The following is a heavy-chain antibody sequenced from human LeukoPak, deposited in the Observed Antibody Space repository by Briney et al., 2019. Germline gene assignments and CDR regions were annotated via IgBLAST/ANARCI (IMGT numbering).Heavy chain of an antibody. CDR2: ISGSGGST. J-gene: IGHJ6*03. V-gene: IGHV3-23*01. Sequence: GGSLRLSCAASGYTFSSYGMSWVRQAPGKGLEWVSAISGSGGSTYYADSVKGRFTISRDNSKNTLYLQMNSLRAEDTAVYYCAKIGESYGYLNYYYMDVWGKGTTVTISS. CDR3: AKIGESYGYLNYYYMDV. CDR1: GYTFSSYG. D-gene: IGHD5-18*01.